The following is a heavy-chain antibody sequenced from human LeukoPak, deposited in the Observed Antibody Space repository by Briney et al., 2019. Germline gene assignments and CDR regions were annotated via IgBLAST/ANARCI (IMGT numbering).Heavy chain of an antibody. CDR1: GFTFSSYA. Sequence: GRSLRLSCAASGFTFSSYAMHWVRQAPGKGLEGVAVISYDGSNKYYAESVKGRFTISRENSKNTLYLQMNSLRAEDTAVYYCARDRGVGAISPINWFDPWGQGTLVTVSS. CDR3: ARDRGVGAISPINWFDP. D-gene: IGHD1-26*01. CDR2: ISYDGSNK. J-gene: IGHJ5*02. V-gene: IGHV3-30-3*01.